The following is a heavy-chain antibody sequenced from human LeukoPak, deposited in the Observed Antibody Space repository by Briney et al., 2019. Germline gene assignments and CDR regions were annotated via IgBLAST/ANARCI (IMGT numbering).Heavy chain of an antibody. D-gene: IGHD5-12*01. CDR2: IYSGGST. CDR1: GFTLSSNY. Sequence: PGGSLTLSCAASGFTLSSNYMSWVRQAPGKGLEGVSVIYSGGSTYYPDSVKGRFTISRDNSKNTLYLQMNSLRAEDTAVYYCARDRERYSGLDPWGQGTLVTVSS. V-gene: IGHV3-66*01. J-gene: IGHJ5*02. CDR3: ARDRERYSGLDP.